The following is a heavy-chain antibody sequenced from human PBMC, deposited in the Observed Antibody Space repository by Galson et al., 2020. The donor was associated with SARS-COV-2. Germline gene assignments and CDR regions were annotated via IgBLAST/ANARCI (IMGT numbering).Heavy chain of an antibody. D-gene: IGHD5-18*01. V-gene: IGHV4-39*07. J-gene: IGHJ5*02. CDR1: GGSISRNSYY. CDR3: AAVETGMAVDT. Sequence: ASETLSLTCTVSGGSISRNSYYWGWIRQPPGKGLEWIGNIYYRGSTFYNPSLKSRVTISIDTSKNQFSLRLHSMTAADTAVYYCAAVETGMAVDTWGQGTLVTVSS. CDR2: IYYRGST.